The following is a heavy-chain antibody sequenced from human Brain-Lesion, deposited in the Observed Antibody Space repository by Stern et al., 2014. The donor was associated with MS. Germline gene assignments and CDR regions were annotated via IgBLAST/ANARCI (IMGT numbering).Heavy chain of an antibody. Sequence: EDQLVESGGGLVQPRGSLRLSCAASGFTFSNSWMHWVRQAPGKGLVWVSRINRDGSTTTYADSVKGRFTISRDNAKNTLYLQMSSLRAEDTAVYYCTILSGPYDHWGQGTLVTVSS. CDR3: TILSGPYDH. J-gene: IGHJ4*02. V-gene: IGHV3-74*02. D-gene: IGHD3-10*01. CDR1: GFTFSNSW. CDR2: INRDGSTT.